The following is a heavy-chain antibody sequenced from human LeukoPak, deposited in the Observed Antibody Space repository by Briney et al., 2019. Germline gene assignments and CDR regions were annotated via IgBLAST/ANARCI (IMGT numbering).Heavy chain of an antibody. Sequence: SETLSLTCTVSGGPISSYYWSWIRQPPGKGLEWIGEINHSGSTNYNPSLKSRVTISVDTSKNQFSLKLSSVTAADTAVYYRARGLSGVALYYYYGMDVWGQGTTVTVSS. CDR1: GGPISSYY. J-gene: IGHJ6*02. CDR3: ARGLSGVALYYYYGMDV. V-gene: IGHV4-34*01. D-gene: IGHD3-3*01. CDR2: INHSGST.